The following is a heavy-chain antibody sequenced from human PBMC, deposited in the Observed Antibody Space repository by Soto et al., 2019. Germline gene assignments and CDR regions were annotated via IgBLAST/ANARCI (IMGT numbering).Heavy chain of an antibody. V-gene: IGHV4-4*02. Sequence: PSETLSLTCAVSGGSISSSNWWSWVRQPPGKGLEWIGEIYHSGSTNYNPSLKSRVTISVDKSKNQFSLKLSSVTAADTAVYYCARDFVVVAATDPANNYYYYGMDVWGQGTTVTVSS. CDR1: GGSISSSNW. CDR3: ARDFVVVAATDPANNYYYYGMDV. CDR2: IYHSGST. D-gene: IGHD2-15*01. J-gene: IGHJ6*02.